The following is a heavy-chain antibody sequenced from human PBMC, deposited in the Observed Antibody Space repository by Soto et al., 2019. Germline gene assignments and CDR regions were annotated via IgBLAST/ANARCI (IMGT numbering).Heavy chain of an antibody. CDR2: INPSGGST. CDR1: GYTFTSYY. V-gene: IGHV1-46*01. Sequence: ASVKVSCKASGYTFTSYYMHWLRQSPGQGLEWMGIINPSGGSTSYAQKFQGRVTMTRDTSTSTVYMELSSLRSEDTAVYYCARGGFRYYDSSGYYYFDYWGQGTLVTVSS. J-gene: IGHJ4*02. D-gene: IGHD3-22*01. CDR3: ARGGFRYYDSSGYYYFDY.